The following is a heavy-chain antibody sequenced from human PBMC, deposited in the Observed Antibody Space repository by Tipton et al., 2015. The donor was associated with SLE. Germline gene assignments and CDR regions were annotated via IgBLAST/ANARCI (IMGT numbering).Heavy chain of an antibody. Sequence: TLSLTCTVSCGSISSSSYYWGWIRQSPGKGLEWIGSIYYSGCTYYNPSLESRVTISVDTSKNQFSLNLNSVTAADTAVYYCARQGSYSIGWYIHWGQGTLVTVSS. J-gene: IGHJ4*02. CDR1: CGSISSSSYY. D-gene: IGHD6-19*01. CDR2: IYYSGCT. CDR3: ARQGSYSIGWYIH. V-gene: IGHV4-39*01.